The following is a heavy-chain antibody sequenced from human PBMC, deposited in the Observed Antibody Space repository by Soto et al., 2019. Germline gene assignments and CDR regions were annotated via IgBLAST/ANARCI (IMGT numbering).Heavy chain of an antibody. D-gene: IGHD2-2*01. CDR2: INAGNGNT. V-gene: IGHV1-3*01. CDR3: AGDIVVVPAAMRYYYGSGSYPDY. Sequence: ASVKVSCKASGYTFTSYAMHWVRQAPGQRLEWMGWINAGNGNTKYSQKFQGRVTITRDTSASTAYMELSSLRSEDTAVYYCAGDIVVVPAAMRYYYGSGSYPDYWGQGTLVTVSS. CDR1: GYTFTSYA. J-gene: IGHJ4*02.